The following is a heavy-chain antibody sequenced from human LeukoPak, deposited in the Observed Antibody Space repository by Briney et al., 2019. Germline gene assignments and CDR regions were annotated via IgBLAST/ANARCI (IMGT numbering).Heavy chain of an antibody. V-gene: IGHV1-69*13. CDR3: ARELRLYYGSGSYLPDYYYMDV. CDR2: IIPIFGTA. CDR1: GGTFSSYA. Sequence: SVKVSCKASGGTFSSYAISWVRQAPGQGLEWMGGIIPIFGTANYAQKFQGRVTITADESTSTAYMELSSLRSEDTAVYYCARELRLYYGSGSYLPDYYYMDVWGKGTTVTISS. D-gene: IGHD3-10*01. J-gene: IGHJ6*03.